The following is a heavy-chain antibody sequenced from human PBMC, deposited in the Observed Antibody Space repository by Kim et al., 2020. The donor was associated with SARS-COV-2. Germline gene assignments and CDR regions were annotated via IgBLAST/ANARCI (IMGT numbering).Heavy chain of an antibody. CDR3: GREPYSSGVPGMDV. D-gene: IGHD6-19*01. CDR1: GYTFTSYY. V-gene: IGHV1-46*01. CDR2: INTSGGST. J-gene: IGHJ6*01. Sequence: ASVKVSCKASGYTFTSYYMHWVRQAPGQGLEWMGRINTSGGSTSNAHKFQGRFTMTRDTSTSTVYMELSSLRSEYTAVYYCGREPYSSGVPGMDVWGQETTVTVSS.